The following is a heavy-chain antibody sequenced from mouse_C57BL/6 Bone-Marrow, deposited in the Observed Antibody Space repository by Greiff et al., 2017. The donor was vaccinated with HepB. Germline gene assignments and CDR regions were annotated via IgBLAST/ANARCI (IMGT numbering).Heavy chain of an antibody. Sequence: EVQLQQSGTVLARPGASVKMSCKTSGYTFTSYWMHWVKQRPGQGLEWIGAIYPGNSDTSFNQKFKGKAKLTAVTSASTAYMELSSLTNEDSAVYYCTNPRYGNFPYYAMDYWGQGTSVTVSS. J-gene: IGHJ4*01. CDR1: GYTFTSYW. CDR2: IYPGNSDT. V-gene: IGHV1-5*01. CDR3: TNPRYGNFPYYAMDY. D-gene: IGHD2-1*01.